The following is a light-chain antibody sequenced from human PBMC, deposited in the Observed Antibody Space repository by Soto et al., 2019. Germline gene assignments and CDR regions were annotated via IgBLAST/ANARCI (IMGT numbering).Light chain of an antibody. J-gene: IGKJ1*01. V-gene: IGKV3-15*01. CDR1: QDVSSN. CDR3: QQSYSSPPT. CDR2: GAS. Sequence: EIVLTQSPGTLSVSPGERATLSCRASQDVSSNLAWYQQKPGQAPSLLIYGASTRATGTPARFSGSGSGTEFTLTISSLQPEDFATYYCQQSYSSPPTFGQGTKVDIK.